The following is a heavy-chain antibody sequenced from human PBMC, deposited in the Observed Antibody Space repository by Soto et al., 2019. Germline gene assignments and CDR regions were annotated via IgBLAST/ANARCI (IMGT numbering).Heavy chain of an antibody. CDR2: TYYRSKWST. D-gene: IGHD1-26*01. V-gene: IGHV6-1*01. CDR3: ARALAGSYDY. CDR1: GDSVSSKDAA. Sequence: SQTLSLTWAISGDSVSSKDAAWNWIRQSPSRGLEWLGRTYYRSKWSTDYAVSVKGRITVKPDTSKNQFSLQLNSVTPEDTAVYYCARALAGSYDYWGQGTLVTVSS. J-gene: IGHJ4*02.